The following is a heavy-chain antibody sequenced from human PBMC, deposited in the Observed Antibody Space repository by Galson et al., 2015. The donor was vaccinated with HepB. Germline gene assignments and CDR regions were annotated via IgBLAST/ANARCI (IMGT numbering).Heavy chain of an antibody. D-gene: IGHD2-2*01. J-gene: IGHJ6*03. CDR2: ISAYNGNT. V-gene: IGHV1-18*01. Sequence: SVKVSCKASGYTFTSYGISWVRQAPGQGLEWMGWISAYNGNTNYAQKLQGRVTMTTDTSTSTAYMELRSLRSDDTAVYYCARDDIVVVPSYMDVWGKGTTVTVSS. CDR3: ARDDIVVVPSYMDV. CDR1: GYTFTSYG.